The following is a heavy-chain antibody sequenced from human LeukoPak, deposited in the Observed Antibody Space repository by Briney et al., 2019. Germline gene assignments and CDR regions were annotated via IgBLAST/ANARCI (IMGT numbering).Heavy chain of an antibody. CDR2: INSDGTGT. Sequence: GGSLRLSCAASGFTFNSYWMHWVRQAPGKGLVWVSRINSDGTGTSYADSVKGRFTISRDNAKNTLYLQMNSLRAEDTAVYYCARKGNSGSYYYSFDPWGQGTLVTVSS. J-gene: IGHJ5*02. CDR1: GFTFNSYW. CDR3: ARKGNSGSYYYSFDP. D-gene: IGHD3-10*01. V-gene: IGHV3-74*01.